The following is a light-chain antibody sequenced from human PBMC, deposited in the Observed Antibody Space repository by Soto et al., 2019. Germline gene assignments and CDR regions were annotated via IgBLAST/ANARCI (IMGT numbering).Light chain of an antibody. CDR3: HSYDSSLSFYV. CDR2: GNS. Sequence: QSVLTQPPSVSGAPGQRVTISCTGSSSNIGAGYDVHWYQQLPGTAPKLLIYGNSNRPSGVPDRFSGSKSGTSASLAITGLQAEDEADYYCHSYDSSLSFYVFGTGTKVTVL. CDR1: SSNIGAGYD. J-gene: IGLJ1*01. V-gene: IGLV1-40*01.